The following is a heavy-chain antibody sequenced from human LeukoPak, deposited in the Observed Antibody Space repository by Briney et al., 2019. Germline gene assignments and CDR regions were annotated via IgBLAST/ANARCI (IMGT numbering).Heavy chain of an antibody. V-gene: IGHV3-23*01. CDR1: GFTFSSYG. D-gene: IGHD2-2*01. J-gene: IGHJ6*03. Sequence: GGSLRLSCAASGFTFSSYGMHWVRQAPGKGLEWVSAISESGRSTYYADSVKGRFTMSRDNSKNTLFLQMNSLRAEDTAVYYCAKGGSGCSSTSCRDSYYYMDVWGKGTTVTVSS. CDR2: ISESGRST. CDR3: AKGGSGCSSTSCRDSYYYMDV.